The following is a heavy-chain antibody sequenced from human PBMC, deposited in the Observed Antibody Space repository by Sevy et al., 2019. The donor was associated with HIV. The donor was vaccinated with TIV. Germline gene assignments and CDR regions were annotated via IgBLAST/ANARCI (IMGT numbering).Heavy chain of an antibody. D-gene: IGHD1-26*01. CDR3: TRGPTEELLRRYFDY. J-gene: IGHJ4*02. CDR1: RFSFSSYA. CDR2: ISYDGSNK. V-gene: IGHV3-30*04. Sequence: GSLRLSCAASRFSFSSYAMHWVRQAPGKGLEWVAVISYDGSNKYYIDSVKGRFTISRDNSKNTLFLQMSSLRAEDTAVYYCTRGPTEELLRRYFDYWGQGALVTVSS.